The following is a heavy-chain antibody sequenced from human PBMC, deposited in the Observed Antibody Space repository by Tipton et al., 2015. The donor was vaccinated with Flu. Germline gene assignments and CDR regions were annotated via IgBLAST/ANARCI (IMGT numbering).Heavy chain of an antibody. J-gene: IGHJ4*02. Sequence: VQLVQSGGGLVQPGGSLRLSCAASGFSFNTYWMTWVRQAPGRGLEWVANINQDGSASYYVDSVKGRFTISRDNARNSVYLQMNSLSGEDTAVYYCVREVGGPGCYWGQGTLVTVSS. CDR3: VREVGGPGCY. V-gene: IGHV3-7*01. CDR2: INQDGSAS. CDR1: GFSFNTYW. D-gene: IGHD6-19*01.